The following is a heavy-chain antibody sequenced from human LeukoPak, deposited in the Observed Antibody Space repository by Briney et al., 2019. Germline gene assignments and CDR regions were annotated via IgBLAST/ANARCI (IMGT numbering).Heavy chain of an antibody. Sequence: SETLSLTCAVYGGSFSGYYWSWIRQPPGKGLEWIGEINHSGSTNYNPSLKSRVTISVDTSKNQFSLKLSSVTAADTAVYYCARPGRYSSSWYGPYAFDIWGQGTMVTVSS. CDR2: INHSGST. J-gene: IGHJ3*02. V-gene: IGHV4-34*01. CDR3: ARPGRYSSSWYGPYAFDI. CDR1: GGSFSGYY. D-gene: IGHD6-13*01.